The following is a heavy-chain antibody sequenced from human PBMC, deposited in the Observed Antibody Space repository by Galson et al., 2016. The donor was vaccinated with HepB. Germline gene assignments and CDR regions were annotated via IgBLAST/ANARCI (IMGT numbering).Heavy chain of an antibody. J-gene: IGHJ3*02. CDR1: GFTFRHYY. CDR3: ARVATHFLMVAFDI. D-gene: IGHD4/OR15-4a*01. CDR2: ISSNSAYI. Sequence: SLRLSCAASGFTFRHYYMSWIRQAPGKGLEWVSYISSNSAYINYADSVKGRFTISRDNSKNTLYLQMNSLRAEDTAVYYCARVATHFLMVAFDIWGQGTMVTVSS. V-gene: IGHV3-11*06.